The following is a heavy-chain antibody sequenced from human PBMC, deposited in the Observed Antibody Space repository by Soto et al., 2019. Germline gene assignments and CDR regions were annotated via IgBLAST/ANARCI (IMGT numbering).Heavy chain of an antibody. Sequence: PGESLKISCKGSGYSFTSYWIGWVRQMPGKGLECMGIIYPGDSDTRYSPSFQGQVTISADKSISTAYLQWSSLKASDTAMYYCARQRYGGKYYYGMDFWGQGTTVTVSS. D-gene: IGHD5-18*01. CDR2: IYPGDSDT. V-gene: IGHV5-51*01. CDR1: GYSFTSYW. J-gene: IGHJ6*02. CDR3: ARQRYGGKYYYGMDF.